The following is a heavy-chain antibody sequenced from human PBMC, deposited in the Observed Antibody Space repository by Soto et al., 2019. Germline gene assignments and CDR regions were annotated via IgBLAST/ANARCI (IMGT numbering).Heavy chain of an antibody. Sequence: SETLSLTCTVSGGSTSSYYWSWIRQPPGKGLEWIGYIYYSGSTYYNPSLKSRVTISVDTSKNQFSLKLSSVTAADTAAYYCARHTPAISISDHWGQGTLVTVSS. J-gene: IGHJ4*02. CDR3: ARHTPAISISDH. V-gene: IGHV4-59*08. CDR2: IYYSGST. CDR1: GGSTSSYY. D-gene: IGHD2-15*01.